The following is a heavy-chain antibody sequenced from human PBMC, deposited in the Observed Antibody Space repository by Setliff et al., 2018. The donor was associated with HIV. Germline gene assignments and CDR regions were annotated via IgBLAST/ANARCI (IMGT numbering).Heavy chain of an antibody. D-gene: IGHD4-17*01. CDR2: VSHSGST. CDR1: GDFFSSSNW. CDR3: ARGTTLNVVPDAFDI. J-gene: IGHJ3*02. Sequence: SETLSLTCTVSGDFFSSSNWWTWVRQPPGKGLEWIGEVSHSGSTNYNPSLKSRVTISVDTSKNQISLRLNSLTAADTAVYYCARGTTLNVVPDAFDIWGQGTMVTVSS. V-gene: IGHV4-4*02.